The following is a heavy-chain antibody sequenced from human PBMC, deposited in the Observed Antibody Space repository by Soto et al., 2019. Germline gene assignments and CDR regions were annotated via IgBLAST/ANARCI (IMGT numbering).Heavy chain of an antibody. CDR1: GCPVSRYA. V-gene: IGHV3-33*07. J-gene: IGHJ4*02. Sequence: GSLRLSCAASGCPVSRYAMSRVRQAPGKGLEWVAVIRCDGSSKYYADSVKGRFTISRDNSKNTLYLQMNSLRAEDTAVYYCARGYSSGWLPYYFDYWGQGTLVTVSS. CDR2: IRCDGSSK. CDR3: ARGYSSGWLPYYFDY. D-gene: IGHD6-19*01.